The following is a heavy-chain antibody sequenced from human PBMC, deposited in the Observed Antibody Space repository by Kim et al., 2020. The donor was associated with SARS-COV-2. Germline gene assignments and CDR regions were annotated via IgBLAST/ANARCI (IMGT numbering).Heavy chain of an antibody. J-gene: IGHJ4*02. D-gene: IGHD6-19*01. CDR3: AKGSSGWYWFDY. Sequence: YYADSVKGRSTISRDNSKHTLYLQMNSLRAEDTAVYYCAKGSSGWYWFDYWGQGTLVTVSS. V-gene: IGHV3-23*01.